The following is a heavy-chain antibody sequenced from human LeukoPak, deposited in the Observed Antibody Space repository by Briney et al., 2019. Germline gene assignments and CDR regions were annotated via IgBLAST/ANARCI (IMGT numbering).Heavy chain of an antibody. D-gene: IGHD6-19*01. J-gene: IGHJ4*02. CDR3: ARARSGWRTN. Sequence: SETLSLTCAVYGGSFSGYYWSWIRQPPGKGLEWIGEINHSGSTNYNPSLKSRVTISVDTSKNQFSLKLSSVTAADTAVYYCARARSGWRTNWGRGTLVTVSS. V-gene: IGHV4-34*01. CDR2: INHSGST. CDR1: GGSFSGYY.